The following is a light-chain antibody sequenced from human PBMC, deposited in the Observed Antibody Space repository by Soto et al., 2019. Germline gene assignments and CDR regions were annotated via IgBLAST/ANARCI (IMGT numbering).Light chain of an antibody. CDR3: QQFGSSIPHT. CDR2: GAS. Sequence: EIVMTQSPGTLSLSPGERATISCRASQVIGSRYLAWYHQQSGQAPRLLIYGASSRATGIPDRFSGSGSGTDFTLTISRLEHEDFGVYYCQQFGSSIPHTFGQGTKLEIK. CDR1: QVIGSRY. V-gene: IGKV3-20*01. J-gene: IGKJ2*01.